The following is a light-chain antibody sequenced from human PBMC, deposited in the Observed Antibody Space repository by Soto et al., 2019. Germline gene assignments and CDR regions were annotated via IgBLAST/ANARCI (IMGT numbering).Light chain of an antibody. CDR2: AAS. Sequence: DIQMTQSPSSLSASVGDRVTITCRASQSISSYLNWYQQKPGKAPKLLIYAASSLQSGVPSRFSGSGSGTDLTLTTSSLQPDDFATYYGQQSYSTPPTFGQGTRLEIK. CDR3: QQSYSTPPT. V-gene: IGKV1-39*01. J-gene: IGKJ5*01. CDR1: QSISSY.